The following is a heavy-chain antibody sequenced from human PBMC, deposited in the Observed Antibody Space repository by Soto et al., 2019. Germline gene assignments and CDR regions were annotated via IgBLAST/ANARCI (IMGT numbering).Heavy chain of an antibody. CDR2: ITPAGDT. CDR1: GFTFSNYD. V-gene: IGHV3-13*01. Sequence: EVQLVESGGGLVQPGGSLRLSCAASGFTFSNYDMHWVRQVTGKGLEWVSGITPAGDTYYPGSVKGRFTISREKAKNSLYLEMNGLSAGDTAVYYCARELHGGSYGMDVWGPGTTVTVSS. J-gene: IGHJ6*02. CDR3: ARELHGGSYGMDV.